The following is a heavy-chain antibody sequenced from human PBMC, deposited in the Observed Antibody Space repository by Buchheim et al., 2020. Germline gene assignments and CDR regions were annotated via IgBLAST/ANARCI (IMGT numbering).Heavy chain of an antibody. CDR1: GFKFTNYA. V-gene: IGHV3-23*01. D-gene: IGHD3-3*01. J-gene: IGHJ1*01. Sequence: EVQLLESGGGLVKPGGSLRLSCAASGFKFTNYAMSWVRQAPGKGLEWVATIRGSGTTTDYADSVRGRFTISRDNSNNTLFLQMDSLRAEDTAVYYCAKDREGETEALQFLEWLIEYFKYWGQGTL. CDR3: AKDREGETEALQFLEWLIEYFKY. CDR2: IRGSGTTT.